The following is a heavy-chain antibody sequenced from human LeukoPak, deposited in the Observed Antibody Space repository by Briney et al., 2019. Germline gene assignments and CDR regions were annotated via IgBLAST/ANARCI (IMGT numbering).Heavy chain of an antibody. J-gene: IGHJ4*02. CDR2: INTDGSST. CDR3: AREYYDTSGGFDY. Sequence: PGGSLRLSCAASGFTFSSYWMHWVRRAPGKGLVWVSRINTDGSSTSYADSVKGRFTISGDNAKNTLYLQMNSPRAEDTAVYYCAREYYDTSGGFDYRGQGTLVTVSS. D-gene: IGHD3-22*01. CDR1: GFTFSSYW. V-gene: IGHV3-74*01.